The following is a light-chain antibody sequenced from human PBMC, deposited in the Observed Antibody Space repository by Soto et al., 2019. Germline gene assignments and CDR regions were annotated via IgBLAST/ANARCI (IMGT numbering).Light chain of an antibody. CDR3: QPRDSSPYS. J-gene: IGKJ2*01. CDR1: QTISTY. CDR2: DAS. V-gene: IGKV1-39*01. Sequence: DIQMTQSPSSLSASVGDRVTITCRASQTISTYWNWYQQKPGKAPRLLIYDASSLLSGVTSRFRVSGSGTDFTLTIASMQPEDVSTYYCQPRDSSPYSFVQGTKVEI.